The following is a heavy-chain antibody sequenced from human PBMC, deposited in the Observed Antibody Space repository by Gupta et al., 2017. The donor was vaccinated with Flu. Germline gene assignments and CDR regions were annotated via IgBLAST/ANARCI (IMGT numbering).Heavy chain of an antibody. Sequence: RQPPGQILEWIGYFFDSGDTHYNPSLSSRVVISADTSRNRFSLNLTSVTTADTAMYYCARLRRHSGSYYWFDSWGQGTLVTVSS. D-gene: IGHD1-26*01. V-gene: IGHV4-61*07. J-gene: IGHJ5*01. CDR2: FFDSGDT. CDR3: ARLRRHSGSYYWFDS.